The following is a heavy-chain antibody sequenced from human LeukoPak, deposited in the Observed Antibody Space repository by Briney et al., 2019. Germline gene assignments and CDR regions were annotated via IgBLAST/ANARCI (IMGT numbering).Heavy chain of an antibody. D-gene: IGHD3-9*01. CDR1: GGSISSGGYY. CDR3: ARGLTAFYFPYYFDY. CDR2: IYYGGST. V-gene: IGHV4-39*07. J-gene: IGHJ4*02. Sequence: SETLSLTCIVSGGSISSGGYYWGWIRQSPGKGLEWIGSIYYGGSTYYNPSLKSRVTISVDTSKNQFSLKLSSVTAADTAEYYCARGLTAFYFPYYFDYWGQGTLVTVSS.